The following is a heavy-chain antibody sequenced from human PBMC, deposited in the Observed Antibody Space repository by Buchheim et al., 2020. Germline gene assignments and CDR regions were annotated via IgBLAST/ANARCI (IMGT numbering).Heavy chain of an antibody. CDR1: GFTFTDAW. V-gene: IGHV3-15*01. CDR2: IKTKTDFGPT. J-gene: IGHJ4*02. Sequence: DVQLVDSGGDLVKPGGSLRLSCATSGFTFTDAWMSWVRQAPGKGLEWVGRIKTKTDFGPTDYAAPVKGRFTISRDDSKNILYLQMDSLKTEDTAVYYCVTLVGHGGFDYWGQGTL. D-gene: IGHD4-23*01. CDR3: VTLVGHGGFDY.